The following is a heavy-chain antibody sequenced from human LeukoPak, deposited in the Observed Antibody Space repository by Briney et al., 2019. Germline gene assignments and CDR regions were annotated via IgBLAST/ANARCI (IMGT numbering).Heavy chain of an antibody. CDR3: ARVVRSSWYGGIDY. J-gene: IGHJ4*02. D-gene: IGHD6-13*01. Sequence: GGSLRLSCAASGFTFSGYSMNWVRQASGKGLEWVSSISSSSSHIYYADSVLGRFTISRDNARNSLSLQMNSLRAEDTAVYYCARVVRSSWYGGIDYWGQGTLVTVSS. CDR1: GFTFSGYS. CDR2: ISSSSSHI. V-gene: IGHV3-21*01.